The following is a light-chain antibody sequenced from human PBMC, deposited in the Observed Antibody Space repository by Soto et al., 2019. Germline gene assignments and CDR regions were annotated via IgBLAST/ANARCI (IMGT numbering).Light chain of an antibody. CDR3: QQSYSTSVYT. V-gene: IGKV1-39*01. J-gene: IGKJ2*01. Sequence: DIQMTQSPSSLSASVGDRVTITCRASQSISSYLNWYQQKPGKAHKLLIYAASSLQSGVPSRFSGSGSGTDFTLTISSLQPEDFATYYCQQSYSTSVYTFGQGTKLEIK. CDR2: AAS. CDR1: QSISSY.